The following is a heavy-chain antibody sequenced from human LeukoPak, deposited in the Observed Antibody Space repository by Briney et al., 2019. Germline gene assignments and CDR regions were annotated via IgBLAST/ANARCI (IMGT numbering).Heavy chain of an antibody. CDR2: IIPILGIA. J-gene: IGHJ6*02. D-gene: IGHD2-15*01. Sequence: SVKVSCKASGGTFSSYAISWVRQAPGQGLEWMGRIIPILGIANYAQKFQGRVTITADKSTSTAYMELSSLRSEDTAVYYCARAIYCSGGSCNSGNGMDVWGQGTTVTVSS. CDR3: ARAIYCSGGSCNSGNGMDV. V-gene: IGHV1-69*04. CDR1: GGTFSSYA.